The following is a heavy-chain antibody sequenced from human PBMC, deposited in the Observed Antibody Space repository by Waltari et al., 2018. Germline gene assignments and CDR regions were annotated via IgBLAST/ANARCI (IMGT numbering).Heavy chain of an antibody. CDR1: GFSFSSYA. D-gene: IGHD6-19*01. J-gene: IGHJ4*02. CDR3: ARGKAVAAPRGTLEFYPDF. V-gene: IGHV3-33*01. CDR2: IWYDGNKK. Sequence: QVQLEESGGGEVQPGGSLTLSCAVSGFSFSSYAMHWVRQAPGKGLEWVADIWYDGNKKYYADSRKGRFTISRDNAKGSLYLQMESLRAEDTAIYYCARGKAVAAPRGTLEFYPDFWGQGTVVTVSS.